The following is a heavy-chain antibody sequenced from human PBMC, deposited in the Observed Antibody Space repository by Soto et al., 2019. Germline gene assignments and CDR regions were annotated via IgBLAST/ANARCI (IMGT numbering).Heavy chain of an antibody. J-gene: IGHJ4*02. Sequence: QVQLQESGPGLVKPSETLSLTCTVSGGSISSYYWSWIRQPAGKGLEWIGRIYTSGSTNYNPSLKSRVTMSVDTSKNQFSLKLSSVTAADTAVYYCARGMERGSSGLFLFDYWGQGTLVTVSS. CDR1: GGSISSYY. V-gene: IGHV4-4*07. CDR3: ARGMERGSSGLFLFDY. D-gene: IGHD3-22*01. CDR2: IYTSGST.